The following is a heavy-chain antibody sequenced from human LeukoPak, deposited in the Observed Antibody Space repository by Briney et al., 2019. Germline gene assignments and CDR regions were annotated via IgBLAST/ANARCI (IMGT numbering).Heavy chain of an antibody. CDR2: INHSGST. CDR3: ARAGDNCSGGTCYRWFDP. Sequence: SETLSLTCAVYGGSFSGYYWSWIRQPPGKGLEWIGEINHSGSTNYNPSLKSRVTISVDTSKNQFSLKLSSVTAADTAVYYCARAGDNCSGGTCYRWFDPWGQGILVTVSS. D-gene: IGHD2-15*01. CDR1: GGSFSGYY. J-gene: IGHJ5*02. V-gene: IGHV4-34*01.